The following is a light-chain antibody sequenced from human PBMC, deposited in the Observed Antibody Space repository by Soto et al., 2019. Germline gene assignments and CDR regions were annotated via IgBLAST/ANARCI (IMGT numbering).Light chain of an antibody. Sequence: QSVLTQPPSVSAAPGQNVTISCSGSSSNIGNNFVSWYQQLPGTAPRLLIFANSKRPSGIPDRISASKSGTSATLGITGLQTGDEADYYCGSWDSSLSALVFGGGTKLTVL. CDR1: SSNIGNNF. CDR3: GSWDSSLSALV. J-gene: IGLJ2*01. CDR2: ANS. V-gene: IGLV1-51*01.